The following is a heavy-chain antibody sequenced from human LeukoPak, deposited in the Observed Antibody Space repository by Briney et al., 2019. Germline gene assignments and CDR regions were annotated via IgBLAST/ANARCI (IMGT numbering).Heavy chain of an antibody. J-gene: IGHJ4*02. Sequence: SETLSLTCTVSGGSISSYYWSWIRQSPGKGLEWIGYIYYSGSTNYNPSLKSRVTISVDTSKNQFSLNLSSVTAADTAVYYCSRENGAFSPFGYWGQGTLVTVLS. CDR3: SRENGAFSPFGY. CDR2: IYYSGST. CDR1: GGSISSYY. D-gene: IGHD2-8*01. V-gene: IGHV4-59*12.